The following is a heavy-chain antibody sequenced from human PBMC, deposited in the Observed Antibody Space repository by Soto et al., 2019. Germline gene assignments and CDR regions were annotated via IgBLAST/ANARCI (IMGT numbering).Heavy chain of an antibody. J-gene: IGHJ4*02. Sequence: QVQLVQSGAEVKKPGASVKVSCKASGYTFTDYYVHWVRQAPGPGLEWMGQINPNSGTTNYAQKFQGRVTMTRDPSINTAYMELSSLRSDDTAFYYCARYNGSGSFDYWGQGSLVTVSS. V-gene: IGHV1-2*06. CDR3: ARYNGSGSFDY. D-gene: IGHD3-10*01. CDR2: INPNSGTT. CDR1: GYTFTDYY.